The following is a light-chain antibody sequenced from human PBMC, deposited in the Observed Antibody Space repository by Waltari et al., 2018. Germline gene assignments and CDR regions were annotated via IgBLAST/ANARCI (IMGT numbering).Light chain of an antibody. Sequence: EIVLTQSPATLSLSPGERAPLSCRASQSVDSYLAWYQQKPGQAPRLLISDASNRATGIPARFSASGSGTDFTLTISSLEPEDFAVYYCQQRSKWPLTFGGGTKVEIK. V-gene: IGKV3-11*01. J-gene: IGKJ4*01. CDR2: DAS. CDR1: QSVDSY. CDR3: QQRSKWPLT.